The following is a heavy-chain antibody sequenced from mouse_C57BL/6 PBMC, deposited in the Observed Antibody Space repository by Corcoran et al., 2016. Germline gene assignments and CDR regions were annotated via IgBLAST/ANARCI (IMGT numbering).Heavy chain of an antibody. D-gene: IGHD1-1*01. CDR2: ISYDGSN. CDR1: GYSITSGYY. V-gene: IGHV3-6*01. Sequence: DVQLQESGPGLVKPSQSLSLTCSVTGYSITSGYYWNWIRQFPGNKLEWMGYISYDGSNNYNPSLKNRISITRDTSKNQFFLKLNSVTTEDTATYYCARENYGSDFDVWGTGTTVTVSS. CDR3: ARENYGSDFDV. J-gene: IGHJ1*03.